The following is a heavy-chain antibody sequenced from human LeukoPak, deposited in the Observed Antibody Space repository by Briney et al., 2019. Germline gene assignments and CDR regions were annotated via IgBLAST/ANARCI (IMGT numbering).Heavy chain of an antibody. V-gene: IGHV3-23*01. Sequence: GGSLRLSCAASGFTFSSYAMSWVRQAPGKGLEWVSVISITGGTTYYADSVKGRFTVSRDNSKNTLYLQMNSLRAEDTAVYYCAKAYYGSGSYYNNWFDPWGQGTLVTVSS. J-gene: IGHJ5*02. CDR3: AKAYYGSGSYYNNWFDP. CDR2: ISITGGTT. D-gene: IGHD3-10*01. CDR1: GFTFSSYA.